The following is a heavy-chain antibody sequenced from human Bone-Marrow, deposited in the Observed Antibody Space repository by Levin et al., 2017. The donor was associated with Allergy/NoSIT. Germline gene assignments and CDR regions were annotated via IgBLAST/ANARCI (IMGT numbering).Heavy chain of an antibody. Sequence: GGSLRLSCAASEFSVSDNYMSWVRQAPGKGLEWVSGFYGGGKTYYAESVRGRFTISRDNSKNTLYLQMSSLRAEDTAVYYCRPGHYSGYWSQGVLVTVSS. CDR1: EFSVSDNY. V-gene: IGHV3-53*01. D-gene: IGHD2-8*02. CDR3: RPGHYSGY. CDR2: FYGGGKT. J-gene: IGHJ4*02.